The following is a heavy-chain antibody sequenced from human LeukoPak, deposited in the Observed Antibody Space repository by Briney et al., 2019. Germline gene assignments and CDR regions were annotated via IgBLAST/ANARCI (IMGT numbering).Heavy chain of an antibody. J-gene: IGHJ4*02. D-gene: IGHD2/OR15-2a*01. CDR2: IYHSGST. CDR3: ARRFGIGAFDY. Sequence: SETLSLTCAVSGYSISSGYYWGWIRQPPGKGLEWIGSIYHSGSTYYNPSLKSRVTISVDTSKNQFSLKLSSVTAADTAVYYCARRFGIGAFDYWGQGTLVSVSS. V-gene: IGHV4-38-2*01. CDR1: GYSISSGYY.